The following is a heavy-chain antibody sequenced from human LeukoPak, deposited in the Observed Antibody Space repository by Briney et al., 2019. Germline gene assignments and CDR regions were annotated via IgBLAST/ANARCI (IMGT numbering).Heavy chain of an antibody. CDR3: ARQNSGYDLGPFAY. D-gene: IGHD5-12*01. Sequence: SETLSLTCTVSGGSISSYYWSWIRQPPGKGLEWIAYISYSGSTNYNPSLKSRVTISLDTSKNHFSLKLSSVTAADTAVYYCARQNSGYDLGPFAYWGQGTLVTVSS. V-gene: IGHV4-59*08. CDR2: ISYSGST. CDR1: GGSISSYY. J-gene: IGHJ4*02.